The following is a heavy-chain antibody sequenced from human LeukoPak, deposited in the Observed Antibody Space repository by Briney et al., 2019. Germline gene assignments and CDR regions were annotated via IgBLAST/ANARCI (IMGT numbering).Heavy chain of an antibody. D-gene: IGHD5-12*01. J-gene: IGHJ4*02. CDR1: GFTFGTYW. V-gene: IGHV3-7*01. CDR2: IKYDGSEK. Sequence: HSGGSLRLSCVGSGFTFGTYWMTWVRQAPGKGLEWVANIKYDGSEKYYVDSVKGRFTISRDNAKNSLYLQMNSLRVEDTAVYYCARDVGLSGYDLNDYWGQGTLVTVSS. CDR3: ARDVGLSGYDLNDY.